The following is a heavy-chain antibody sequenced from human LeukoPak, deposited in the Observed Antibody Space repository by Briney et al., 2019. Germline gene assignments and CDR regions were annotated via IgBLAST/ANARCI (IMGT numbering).Heavy chain of an antibody. J-gene: IGHJ4*02. CDR1: GFTFSDYA. CDR2: ISGSNGRT. D-gene: IGHD2-15*01. V-gene: IGHV3-23*01. Sequence: GGSLRLSCVVSGFTFSDYAMSWVRQPPGKGLEWVSGISGSNGRTYYADSVKGRFTISRENSKTTLYLQMNSLRAEDTAVYYCAKSRARRDGSAGSIDHWGQGNLVTVSS. CDR3: AKSRARRDGSAGSIDH.